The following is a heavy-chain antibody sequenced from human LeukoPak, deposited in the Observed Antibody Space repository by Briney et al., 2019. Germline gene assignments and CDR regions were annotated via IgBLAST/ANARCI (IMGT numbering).Heavy chain of an antibody. CDR1: GYTFTSYA. CDR3: ARDEHGYSSGWSP. J-gene: IGHJ5*02. V-gene: IGHV1-3*01. CDR2: INAGNGNT. D-gene: IGHD6-19*01. Sequence: ASVKVSCKASGYTFTSYAMHWVRQAPGQRLEWMGWINAGNGNTKYSQKFQGRVTITRDTSESTAYMELSSLRSEDTAVYYCARDEHGYSSGWSPWGQGTLVTVSS.